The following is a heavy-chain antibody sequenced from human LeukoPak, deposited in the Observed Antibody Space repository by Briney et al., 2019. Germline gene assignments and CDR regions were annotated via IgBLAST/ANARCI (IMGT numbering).Heavy chain of an antibody. V-gene: IGHV1-2*02. CDR2: SHLNSGGT. J-gene: IGHJ5*02. CDR1: GYTFTGYD. D-gene: IGHD2-2*01. Sequence: ASVRLSCSAAGYTFTGYDMTWVREAPGQGLELMGWSHLNSGGTNYAPKFQGRVTMTRDTSISTAYMDLSRLRSDDTAVYYCARTDCSSTSCYRGDWLDPWGQGTLVSVSS. CDR3: ARTDCSSTSCYRGDWLDP.